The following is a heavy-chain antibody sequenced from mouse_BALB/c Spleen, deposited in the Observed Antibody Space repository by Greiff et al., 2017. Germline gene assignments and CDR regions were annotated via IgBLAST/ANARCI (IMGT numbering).Heavy chain of an antibody. Sequence: DVMLVESGGGLVKPGGSLKLSCAASGFTFSSYAMSWVRQSPEKRLEWVAEISSGGSYTYYPDTVTGRFTISRDNAKNTLYLEMSSLRSEDTAMYYCAREEYADAMDYWGQGTSVTVSS. J-gene: IGHJ4*01. V-gene: IGHV5-9-4*01. CDR3: AREEYADAMDY. CDR2: ISSGGSYT. CDR1: GFTFSSYA. D-gene: IGHD5-1*01.